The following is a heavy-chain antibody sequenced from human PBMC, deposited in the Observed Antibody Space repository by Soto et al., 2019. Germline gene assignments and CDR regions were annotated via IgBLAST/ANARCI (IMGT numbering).Heavy chain of an antibody. V-gene: IGHV3-7*03. Sequence: VGSLRLSCAASGFTFSSYWMSWFRQAPGKGLEWVANIKQDGSEKYSVDSVKGRFTISRDNAKNSLYLQMNSLRAEDTAIYYCAKIRLLTTVDYWGQGTLVTVSS. D-gene: IGHD4-17*01. J-gene: IGHJ4*02. CDR3: AKIRLLTTVDY. CDR2: IKQDGSEK. CDR1: GFTFSSYW.